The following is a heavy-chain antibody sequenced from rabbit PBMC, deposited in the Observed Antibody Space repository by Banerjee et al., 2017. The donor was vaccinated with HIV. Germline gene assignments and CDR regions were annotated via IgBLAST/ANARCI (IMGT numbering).Heavy chain of an antibody. CDR2: IGAGGSGST. V-gene: IGHV1S40*01. D-gene: IGHD4-1*01. J-gene: IGHJ4*01. Sequence: QQLVESGGGLVKPGASLTLTCTASGFSFSSDYYMCWVRQAPGKGLEWIACIGAGGSGSTYYASWAKGRFTISKTSSTTVTLQMTSLTAADTATYFCARGYSSGWGEFNLWGPGTLVTVS. CDR3: ARGYSSGWGEFNL. CDR1: GFSFSSDYY.